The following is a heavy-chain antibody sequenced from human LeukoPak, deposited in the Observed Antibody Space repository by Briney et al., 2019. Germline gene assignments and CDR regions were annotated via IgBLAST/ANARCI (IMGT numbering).Heavy chain of an antibody. D-gene: IGHD3-10*01. CDR1: GYTLTELS. V-gene: IGHV1-24*01. Sequence: ASVKVSCKVSGYTLTELSMHWVRQAPGKGLEWMGGFDPEDGETIYAQKFQGRVTMTEDTSTDTAYMELSSLRSEDTAVYYCATDLAVRGVIDYWGQGTLVTVSS. CDR2: FDPEDGET. J-gene: IGHJ4*02. CDR3: ATDLAVRGVIDY.